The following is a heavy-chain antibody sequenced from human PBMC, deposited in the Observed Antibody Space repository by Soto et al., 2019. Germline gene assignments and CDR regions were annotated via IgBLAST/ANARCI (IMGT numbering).Heavy chain of an antibody. V-gene: IGHV5-51*01. D-gene: IGHD2-21*01. CDR3: ERGNGHKNNVYSNISFLDY. Sequence: GESLKISCKGSGYSFTSYGIGWVRQMPGKGLEWMGIIYPGDSDIRYSPSFQGQVTLSADRSISTAYLHWSSLKASDTAMYYCERGNGHKNNVYSNISFLDYWGQGTLVTVS. J-gene: IGHJ4*02. CDR1: GYSFTSYG. CDR2: IYPGDSDI.